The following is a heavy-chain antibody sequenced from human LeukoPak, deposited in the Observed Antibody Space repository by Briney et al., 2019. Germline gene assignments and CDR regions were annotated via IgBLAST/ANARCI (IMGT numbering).Heavy chain of an antibody. J-gene: IGHJ4*02. Sequence: GGSLRLSCAASGFTVSSNYMSWVRQAPGKGLEWVSVIYSGGSTYYADSVKGRFTNSRHNSKNTLYLQMNSLRAEDTAVYYCAVQQPPNYWGQGTLVTVSS. CDR2: IYSGGST. CDR3: AVQQPPNY. D-gene: IGHD6-13*01. V-gene: IGHV3-53*04. CDR1: GFTVSSNY.